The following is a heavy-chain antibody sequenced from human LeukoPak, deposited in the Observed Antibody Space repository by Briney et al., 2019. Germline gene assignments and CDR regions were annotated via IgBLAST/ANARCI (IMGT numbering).Heavy chain of an antibody. CDR3: AKEEGGVAAAGAGMGPYNWFDP. CDR2: ISWNSGSI. Sequence: GRSLRLSCAASGFTFDDYAMHWVRHAPGKGLEWVSGISWNSGSIGYADSVKGRFTISRDNAKNSLYLQMNSLRAEDTALYYCAKEEGGVAAAGAGMGPYNWFDPWGQGTLVTVSS. D-gene: IGHD6-13*01. CDR1: GFTFDDYA. J-gene: IGHJ5*02. V-gene: IGHV3-9*01.